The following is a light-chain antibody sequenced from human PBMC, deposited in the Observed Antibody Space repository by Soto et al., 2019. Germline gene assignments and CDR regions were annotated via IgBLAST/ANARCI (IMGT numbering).Light chain of an antibody. V-gene: IGKV3-15*01. J-gene: IGKJ2*01. CDR2: GAS. Sequence: EIVMTQSPATLSVSPGDRATLSCTASQSVNSDLAWYQQKPGQSPRLLIYGASTRATGIPARFSGSGSGTEFTLTISSLQSEDFAIYYCKQYKSWAPYTFGQGTKVDIK. CDR3: KQYKSWAPYT. CDR1: QSVNSD.